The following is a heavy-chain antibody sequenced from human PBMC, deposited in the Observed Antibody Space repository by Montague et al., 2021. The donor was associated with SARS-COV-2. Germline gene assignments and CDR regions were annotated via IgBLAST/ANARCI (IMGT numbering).Heavy chain of an antibody. J-gene: IGHJ5*02. Sequence: SLRLSCVAYGFNFGVYEMNWVRQTPGKGLEWVSYINGGSSVMYYXDSVMGRFTISRDNAESSLYLQMNSLRAEDTAVYYCAPAVPVADDSWGQGTLVTVSS. D-gene: IGHD2-2*01. V-gene: IGHV3-48*03. CDR3: APAVPVADDS. CDR1: GFNFGVYE. CDR2: INGGSSVM.